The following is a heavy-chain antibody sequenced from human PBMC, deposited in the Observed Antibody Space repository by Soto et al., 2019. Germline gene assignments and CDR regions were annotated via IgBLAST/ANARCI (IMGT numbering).Heavy chain of an antibody. D-gene: IGHD3-22*01. CDR1: GFTFSSYA. CDR3: AKSSYGITMIVVAPGAFDI. Sequence: EGSLRLSCAASGFTFSSYAMSWVRQAPGKGLEWVSAISGSGGSTYYADSVKGRFTISRDNSKNTLYLQMNSLRAEDTAVYYCAKSSYGITMIVVAPGAFDIWGQGTMVTVSS. V-gene: IGHV3-23*01. J-gene: IGHJ3*02. CDR2: ISGSGGST.